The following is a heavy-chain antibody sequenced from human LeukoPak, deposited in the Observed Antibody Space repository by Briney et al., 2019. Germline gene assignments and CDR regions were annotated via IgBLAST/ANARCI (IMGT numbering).Heavy chain of an antibody. J-gene: IGHJ5*02. D-gene: IGHD6-13*01. V-gene: IGHV4-59*01. CDR2: IYYSGST. Sequence: PSETLSLTCTVSGGSISSYYWSWIRQPPGKGLEWIGYIYYSGSTNYNPSLKSRVTISVDTSKNQFSPKLSSVTAADTAVYYCARDNSSSWYRWFDPWGQGTLVTVSS. CDR3: ARDNSSSWYRWFDP. CDR1: GGSISSYY.